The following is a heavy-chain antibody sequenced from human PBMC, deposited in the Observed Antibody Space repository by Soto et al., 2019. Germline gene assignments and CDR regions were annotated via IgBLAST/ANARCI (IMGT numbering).Heavy chain of an antibody. CDR2: ISWNSGSI. CDR1: GCTFDDYA. D-gene: IGHD6-6*01. CDR3: ANDGYTSSYFSDY. Sequence: PGGSLRLSCAASGCTFDDYAMHWVRQAPEKGLEWVSGISWNSGSIGYADSVKGRFTISRDNAKNSLYLQMNSLRAEDMALYYCANDGYTSSYFSDYWGQGTLVTVSS. V-gene: IGHV3-9*03. J-gene: IGHJ4*02.